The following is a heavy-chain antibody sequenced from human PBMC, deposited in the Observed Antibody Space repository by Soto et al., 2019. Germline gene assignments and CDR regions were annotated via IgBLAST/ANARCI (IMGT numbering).Heavy chain of an antibody. Sequence: EVQLLESGGGLVQPGGSLRLSCAASGFTFSSYAMSWVRQAPGKGLEWVSAISGSGGSTYYADSVKGRFTISRDNSKNALYLQIKSLRAEDTAVYYCAKSPLYCDSPDCDTWGKGTTVTVSS. CDR3: AKSPLYCDSPDCDT. CDR2: ISGSGGST. J-gene: IGHJ6*04. D-gene: IGHD4-17*01. V-gene: IGHV3-23*01. CDR1: GFTFSSYA.